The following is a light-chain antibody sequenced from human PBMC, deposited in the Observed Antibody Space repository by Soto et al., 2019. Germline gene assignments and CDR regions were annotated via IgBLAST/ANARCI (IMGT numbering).Light chain of an antibody. J-gene: IGLJ2*01. CDR3: GSYASSSTPVV. Sequence: QSALTQPASVSGSPGQSITISCTGTSSDVGGYNYVSWYQQHPGKAPKLVIYEVSNRPSGVSNRFSGSKSGNTASLTISGLQAEDEADYYCGSYASSSTPVVFGGGNKLTVL. CDR1: SSDVGGYNY. V-gene: IGLV2-14*01. CDR2: EVS.